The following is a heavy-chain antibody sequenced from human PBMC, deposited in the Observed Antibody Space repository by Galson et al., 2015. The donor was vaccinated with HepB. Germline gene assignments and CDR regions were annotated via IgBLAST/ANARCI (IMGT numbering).Heavy chain of an antibody. D-gene: IGHD3/OR15-3a*01. V-gene: IGHV5-51*01. CDR1: GYSFTSYW. J-gene: IGHJ6*02. CDR2: IHPADSNT. CDR3: ARPRTSVNYYYGVDV. Sequence: QSGAEVKKPGESLKISCKGSGYSFTSYWIGRVRQMPGKGLEWMGIIHPADSNTRYSPSFQGQVTISADRSINTAYLQWSGLKASDAATYYCARPRTSVNYYYGVDVWGQGTTVTVSS.